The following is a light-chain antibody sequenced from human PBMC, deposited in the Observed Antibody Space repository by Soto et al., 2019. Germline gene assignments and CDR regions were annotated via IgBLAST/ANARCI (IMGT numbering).Light chain of an antibody. J-gene: IGLJ3*02. CDR2: GNS. CDR1: SSNIGAGYD. V-gene: IGLV1-40*01. Sequence: QAVVTQPPSVSGAPGQRVTISCTGSSSNIGAGYDVPWYQQLPGTAPKLLIYGNSNRPSGVPDRFSGSKSGTSASLAITGLQAEDEADYYCQSYDSSLSAWVFGGGTKLTVL. CDR3: QSYDSSLSAWV.